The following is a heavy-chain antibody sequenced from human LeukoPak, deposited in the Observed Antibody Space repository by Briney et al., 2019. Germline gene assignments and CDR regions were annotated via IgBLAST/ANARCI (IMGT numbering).Heavy chain of an antibody. Sequence: GRSLRLSCAASGFTFSTYGMHCVRQAPGKGLEWVAVIWYDGSNKYYADSVKGRFTISRDNSKNTLYLQMNSLRAEDTAVYYCAKASYGPRGAFDIWGQGTMVTVSS. CDR1: GFTFSTYG. CDR3: AKASYGPRGAFDI. J-gene: IGHJ3*02. V-gene: IGHV3-33*06. D-gene: IGHD4-17*01. CDR2: IWYDGSNK.